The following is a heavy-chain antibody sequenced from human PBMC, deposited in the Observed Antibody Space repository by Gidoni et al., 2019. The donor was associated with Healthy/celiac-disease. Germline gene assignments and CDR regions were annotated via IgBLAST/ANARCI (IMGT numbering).Heavy chain of an antibody. CDR3: ARGTDDYGDYLIDY. D-gene: IGHD4-17*01. CDR2: IWYDGSNK. Sequence: GFSSLLSCAASGFTFSSYGRHWVRQAPGKGLEWVAVIWYDGSNKYYADSVKGRFTITRDNSKNTLYVQMNGLGADDTAVYYCARGTDDYGDYLIDYWGQGTLVTVSS. V-gene: IGHV3-33*01. CDR1: GFTFSSYG. J-gene: IGHJ4*02.